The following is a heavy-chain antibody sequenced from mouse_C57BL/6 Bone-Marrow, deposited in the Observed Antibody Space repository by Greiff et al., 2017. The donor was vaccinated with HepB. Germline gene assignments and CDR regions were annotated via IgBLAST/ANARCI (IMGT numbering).Heavy chain of an antibody. CDR2: ISDGGSYT. J-gene: IGHJ3*01. CDR3: ARNWGAFAY. CDR1: GFTFSSYA. Sequence: VQLKQSGGGLVKPGGSLKLSCAASGFTFSSYAMSWVRQTPEKRLEWVATISDGGSYTYYPDNVKGRFTISRDNAKNNLYLQMSHLKSEDTAMYYCARNWGAFAYWGQGTLVTVSA. V-gene: IGHV5-4*01. D-gene: IGHD4-1*01.